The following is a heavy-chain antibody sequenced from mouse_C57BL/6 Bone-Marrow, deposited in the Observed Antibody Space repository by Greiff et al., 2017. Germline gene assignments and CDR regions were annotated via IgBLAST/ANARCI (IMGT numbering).Heavy chain of an antibody. V-gene: IGHV1-64*01. D-gene: IGHD2-14*01. CDR2: IHPNSGST. Sequence: QVQLQQPGAELVKPGASVKLSCKASGYTFTSYWMHWVKQRPGQGLEWIGMIHPNSGSTNYNEKFKSKATLTVDKASSTAYMQLSSLTSEESAVYYCARSVWVSTTFAYWGKGTLGTVSA. J-gene: IGHJ3*01. CDR3: ARSVWVSTTFAY. CDR1: GYTFTSYW.